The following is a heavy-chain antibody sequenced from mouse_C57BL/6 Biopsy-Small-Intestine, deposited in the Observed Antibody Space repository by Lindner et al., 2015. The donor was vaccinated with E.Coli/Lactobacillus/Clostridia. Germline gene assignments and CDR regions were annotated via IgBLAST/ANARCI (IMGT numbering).Heavy chain of an antibody. Sequence: VQLQESGAELVKPGASVKISCKASGYAFSTYWINWVKQRPGKGLEWIGQFNPGDGDSNYNGKFKGRATLTADKSSSTAYMQLSSLTSEDSAVYYCARILDTYYVDYYVMDYWGQGISVTVSS. V-gene: IGHV1-80*01. CDR3: ARILDTYYVDYYVMDY. CDR2: FNPGDGDS. CDR1: GYAFSTYW. J-gene: IGHJ4*01. D-gene: IGHD1-1*01.